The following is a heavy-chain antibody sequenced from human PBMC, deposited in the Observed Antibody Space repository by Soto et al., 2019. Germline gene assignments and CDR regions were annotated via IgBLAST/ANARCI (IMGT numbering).Heavy chain of an antibody. V-gene: IGHV1-18*01. CDR1: GYTFTSYG. J-gene: IGHJ5*02. Sequence: ASVKVSCKASGYTFTSYGISWVRQAPGQGLEWMRWISAYNGNTNYAQKLQGRVTKTTDTSTSTAYMELRSLRSDDTAVYYCARDLYDYYDSSGMNSNWFDPWGQGTLVTVSS. D-gene: IGHD3-22*01. CDR2: ISAYNGNT. CDR3: ARDLYDYYDSSGMNSNWFDP.